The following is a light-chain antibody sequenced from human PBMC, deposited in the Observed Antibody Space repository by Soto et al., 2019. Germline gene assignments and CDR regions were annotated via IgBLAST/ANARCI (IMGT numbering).Light chain of an antibody. CDR1: QSVSSL. CDR2: RAS. J-gene: IGKJ5*01. V-gene: IGKV3-15*01. Sequence: EIVMTQSPATLSVSPGEDATLSCRASQSVSSLLAWYQQKPGQAPRLLIYRASSRAAGLPDRFSGSGSGTDFTLTISSLPSEDFGVYYCQQYWKWPITFGQGTRLENK. CDR3: QQYWKWPIT.